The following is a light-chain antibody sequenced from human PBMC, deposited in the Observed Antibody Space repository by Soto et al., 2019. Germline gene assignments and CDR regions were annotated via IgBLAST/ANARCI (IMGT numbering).Light chain of an antibody. CDR1: QSVGSN. V-gene: IGKV3-15*01. Sequence: ILLTPLPRTPSFSPGGGATPSCRASQSVGSNVAWYQQKPGQAPRLLIYGASSRATGIPARVSGSGSGTDFTLTISSLQSDDVGVYYCQQYNERPPWTFGQGTKVDIK. CDR3: QQYNERPPWT. J-gene: IGKJ1*01. CDR2: GAS.